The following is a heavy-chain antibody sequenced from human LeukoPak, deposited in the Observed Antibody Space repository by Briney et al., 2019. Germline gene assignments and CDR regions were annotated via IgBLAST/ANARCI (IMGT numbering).Heavy chain of an antibody. CDR1: VASVSNSH. CDR2: VDYNGGT. V-gene: IGHV4-59*02. J-gene: IGHJ4*02. D-gene: IGHD2/OR15-2a*01. Sequence: PSETLSLTCTVSVASVSNSHWYWVRQPPGKGLEWIGNVDYNGGTKYNPSLKSRVTMSLDTSKNQFSLKLKFVTAADTALYYGARGFYEPFDRWGQGTLVTVSS. CDR3: ARGFYEPFDR.